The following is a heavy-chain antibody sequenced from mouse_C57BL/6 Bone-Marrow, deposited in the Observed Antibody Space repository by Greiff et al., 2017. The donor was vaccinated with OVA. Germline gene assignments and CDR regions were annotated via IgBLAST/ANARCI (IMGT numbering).Heavy chain of an antibody. CDR1: GYSFTGYY. CDR3: ARWYYYGSSRYFDV. Sequence: VQLKESGPELVKPGASVKISCKASGYSFTGYYMNWVKQSPEKSLEWIGEINPSTGGTTYNQKFKAKATLTVDKSSSTAYMQLKSLTSEDSAVYYCARWYYYGSSRYFDVWGTGTTVTVSS. V-gene: IGHV1-42*01. CDR2: INPSTGGT. D-gene: IGHD1-1*01. J-gene: IGHJ1*03.